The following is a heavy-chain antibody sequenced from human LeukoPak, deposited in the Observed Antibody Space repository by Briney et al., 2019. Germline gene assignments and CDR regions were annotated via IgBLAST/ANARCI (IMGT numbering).Heavy chain of an antibody. J-gene: IGHJ4*02. CDR3: ATSKRGPIYGYFAF. Sequence: SETVSLTCTVFGGSISTHYCSWIRQPPGKGLEWIGYVFDSERTKDNPSLKSRATLSPDTSKNQSSLGLTSVTAADSAVYYCATSKRGPIYGYFAFGGQGVLVTVSS. D-gene: IGHD2/OR15-2a*01. V-gene: IGHV4-59*11. CDR2: VFDSERT. CDR1: GGSISTHY.